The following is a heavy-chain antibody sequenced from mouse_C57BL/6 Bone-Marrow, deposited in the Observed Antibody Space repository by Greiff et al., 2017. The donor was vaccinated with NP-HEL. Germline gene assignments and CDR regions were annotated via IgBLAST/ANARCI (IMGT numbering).Heavy chain of an antibody. CDR2: IHPNSGST. CDR1: GYTFTSYW. D-gene: IGHD1-1*01. J-gene: IGHJ2*01. CDR3: ASYYYSRRYFDY. V-gene: IGHV1-64*01. Sequence: QVQLQQPGAELVKPGASVKLSCKASGYTFTSYWMHWVKQRPGQGLEWIGMIHPNSGSTNYNEKFKSKATLTVDKPSSTAYMQLSSLTSEDSAVYYCASYYYSRRYFDYWGQGTTLTVSS.